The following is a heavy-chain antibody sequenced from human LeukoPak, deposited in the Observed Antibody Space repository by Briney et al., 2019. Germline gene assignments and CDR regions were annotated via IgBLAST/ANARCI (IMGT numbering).Heavy chain of an antibody. CDR3: AKEGYSYGPRYFDY. D-gene: IGHD5-18*01. J-gene: IGHJ4*02. V-gene: IGHV3-9*01. Sequence: GRSLRLSCAASGFTFDDYAMHWVRQAPGKGLEWVSGISWNSGNIVYADSVKGRFTISRDNAKNSLYLQMNSLRAEDTALYYCAKEGYSYGPRYFDYWGQGTLVTVSS. CDR1: GFTFDDYA. CDR2: ISWNSGNI.